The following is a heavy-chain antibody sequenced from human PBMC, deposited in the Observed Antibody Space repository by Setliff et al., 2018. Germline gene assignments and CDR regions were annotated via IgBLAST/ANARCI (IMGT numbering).Heavy chain of an antibody. CDR1: GFIFNNFW. V-gene: IGHV3-7*01. CDR2: INQRESAK. Sequence: GGSLRLSCSASGFIFNNFWMSWVRQAPGKGLEWVANINQRESAKLYADSVKGRFTISRDEAKNSLYLQMNSLRTEDTAVYYCARSAVAVPGQFYFDNWGQGTQVTVSS. D-gene: IGHD6-19*01. CDR3: ARSAVAVPGQFYFDN. J-gene: IGHJ4*02.